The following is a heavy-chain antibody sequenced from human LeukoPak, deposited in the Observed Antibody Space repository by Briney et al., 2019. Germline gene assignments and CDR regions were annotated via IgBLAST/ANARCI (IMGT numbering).Heavy chain of an antibody. CDR3: ARDGSKGRRAFDI. CDR2: ISSSSSYI. J-gene: IGHJ3*02. D-gene: IGHD3-10*01. V-gene: IGHV3-21*01. Sequence: GGSLRLSCAASGFTFSSYSMNWVRQAPGKGLEWVSSISSSSSYIYYADSVKGRFTICRDNDKNSLYLQINSRRAEDTAVYYCARDGSKGRRAFDIWGQGTMVTVSS. CDR1: GFTFSSYS.